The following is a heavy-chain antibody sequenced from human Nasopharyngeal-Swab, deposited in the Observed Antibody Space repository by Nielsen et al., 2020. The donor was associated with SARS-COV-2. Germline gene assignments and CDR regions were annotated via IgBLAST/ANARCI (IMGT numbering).Heavy chain of an antibody. CDR1: EFTFDDYA. Sequence: SCAASEFTFDDYAMHWVRQVQGKGLEWVSGYSWNSVSIGYADSVKGRFTISRDNAKNSLYLQMNSLRAEDTALYYCAKGIAAAGSRCLDYWGQGTLVTVSS. D-gene: IGHD6-13*01. CDR2: YSWNSVSI. V-gene: IGHV3-9*01. CDR3: AKGIAAAGSRCLDY. J-gene: IGHJ4*02.